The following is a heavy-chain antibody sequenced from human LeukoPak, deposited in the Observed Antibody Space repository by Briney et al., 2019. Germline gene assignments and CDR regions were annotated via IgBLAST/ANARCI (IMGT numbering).Heavy chain of an antibody. J-gene: IGHJ4*02. Sequence: GESLKISCKGSGYSFAIYWIAWVRQMPGKGLEFMGVTYPGDSDTRYSPSFQGQVTISADKSINTAYLQWSSLKASDAAMYYCARHRRVSNAYYFDYWGQGSLVTVSS. V-gene: IGHV5-51*01. D-gene: IGHD2-8*01. CDR2: TYPGDSDT. CDR1: GYSFAIYW. CDR3: ARHRRVSNAYYFDY.